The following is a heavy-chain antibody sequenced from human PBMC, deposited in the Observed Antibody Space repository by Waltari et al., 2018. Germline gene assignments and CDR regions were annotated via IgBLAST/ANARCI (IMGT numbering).Heavy chain of an antibody. CDR2: INHSGST. Sequence: QVQLQQWGAGLLKPSETLSLTCAVYGGSFSGYYWSWLRQPPGKGLEWIGEINHSGSTNYNPARKSRGTRSGDTSTNQFALKRSSVTAADTAVDYCARGPSFLTLRGYSYGCKFDYWGQGTLVTVSS. J-gene: IGHJ4*02. D-gene: IGHD5-18*01. CDR1: GGSFSGYY. V-gene: IGHV4-34*01. CDR3: ARGPSFLTLRGYSYGCKFDY.